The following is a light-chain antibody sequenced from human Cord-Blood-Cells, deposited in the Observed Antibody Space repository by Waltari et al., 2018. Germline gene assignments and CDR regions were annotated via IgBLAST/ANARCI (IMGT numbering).Light chain of an antibody. CDR2: DAS. Sequence: DLQMTQSPSTRSASVGDRLPITCRASQSISSWLAWYQQKPGKAPKLLIYDASSLESGVPSRFSGSGSGTEFTLTISSLQPDDFATYYCQQYNSYSYTFGQGTKLEIK. CDR3: QQYNSYSYT. CDR1: QSISSW. J-gene: IGKJ2*01. V-gene: IGKV1-5*01.